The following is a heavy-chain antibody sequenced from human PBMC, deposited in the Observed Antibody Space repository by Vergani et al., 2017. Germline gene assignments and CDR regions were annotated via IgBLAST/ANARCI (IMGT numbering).Heavy chain of an antibody. CDR1: GFTFDTYT. CDR2: ISSGGGDI. V-gene: IGHV3-23*01. CDR3: TTAWSLYYLLGEYFQY. J-gene: IGHJ1*01. Sequence: EVQLLESGGGLVQPGGSRRLSCAGAGFTFDTYTMAYVRQAPGKGLEWVATISSGGGDIFYADSVKGRFTISRNNSKNTLFLQMNSLKDEDTAVYYGTTAWSLYYLLGEYFQYWGRGTLVSVSS. D-gene: IGHD3-10*01.